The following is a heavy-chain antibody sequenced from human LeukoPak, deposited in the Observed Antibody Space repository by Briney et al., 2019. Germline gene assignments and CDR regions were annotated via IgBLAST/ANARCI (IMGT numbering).Heavy chain of an antibody. CDR2: IYYSGST. V-gene: IGHV4-59*01. CDR3: ARSVEGYCRGGSCYYYSYYMDV. J-gene: IGHJ6*03. Sequence: SETLSLTCTVSGGSISSYYWSWIRQPPGKGLEWIGYIYYSGSTNYNPSLKSRVTISVDTSKNQFSMKLSSVTAADTAVYYCARSVEGYCRGGSCYYYSYYMDVWGKGTTVTVSS. CDR1: GGSISSYY. D-gene: IGHD2-15*01.